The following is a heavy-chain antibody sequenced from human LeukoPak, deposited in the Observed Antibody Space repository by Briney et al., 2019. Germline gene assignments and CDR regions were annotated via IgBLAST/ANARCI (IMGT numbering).Heavy chain of an antibody. J-gene: IGHJ4*02. V-gene: IGHV1-2*02. CDR2: INPNIGGT. D-gene: IGHD3-9*01. CDR1: GYTFTGYY. CDR3: ARVAKYDILTGYYNPHFDY. Sequence: SVNVSCTASGYTFTGYYIHWVRQAPGQGLERMGWINPNIGGTNYAQKFQGRVTMTRDTSISTAYMELSRLRSDDTAVYYCARVAKYDILTGYYNPHFDYWGQGTLVTVSS.